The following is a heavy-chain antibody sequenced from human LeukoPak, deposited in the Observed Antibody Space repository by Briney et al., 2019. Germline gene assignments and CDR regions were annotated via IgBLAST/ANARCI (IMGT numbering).Heavy chain of an antibody. CDR1: GGSFSGYY. V-gene: IGHV4-34*01. J-gene: IGHJ6*03. CDR2: INYSGST. CDR3: ARALRDLQLERLGTRGPYYHYYMDV. Sequence: PSETLSLTCSVYGGSFSGYYWSWLPQPPGKGLEWGGEINYSGSTHYNPSHKSRDTISGDTHKNHFSLKLSSVRAADTAVYFCARALRDLQLERLGTRGPYYHYYMDVWGKGTTVTVSS. D-gene: IGHD1-1*01.